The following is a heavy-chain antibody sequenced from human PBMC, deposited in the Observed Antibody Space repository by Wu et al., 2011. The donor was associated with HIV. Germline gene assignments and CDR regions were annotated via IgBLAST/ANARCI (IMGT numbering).Heavy chain of an antibody. CDR3: ARGGGLNSWHTKNDY. CDR1: GGTFSSYA. V-gene: IGHV1-18*01. D-gene: IGHD6-13*01. CDR2: ISAYNGKT. J-gene: IGHJ4*02. Sequence: QVQLVQSGAEVKKPGSSVKVSCKASGGTFSSYAISWVRQAPGQGLEWMGWISAYNGKTYYAQKLQGRVTMTTDTSTSTAYMELRSLTSDDTAVYYCARGGGLNSWHTKNDYWGQGTLVTVSS.